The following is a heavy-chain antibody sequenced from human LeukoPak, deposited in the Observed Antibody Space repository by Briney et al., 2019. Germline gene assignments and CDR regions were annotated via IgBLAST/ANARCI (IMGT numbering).Heavy chain of an antibody. CDR2: INHSGST. V-gene: IGHV4-34*01. CDR1: GGSFSGYY. Sequence: PSETLSLTCAVYGGSFSGYYWSWIRQPPGKGLEWIGEINHSGSTNYNPSLKSRVTMSVDTSKNQFSLKLSSVTAADTAVYYCARETVTSIRKFDYWGQGTLVTVSS. CDR3: ARETVTSIRKFDY. D-gene: IGHD4-17*01. J-gene: IGHJ4*02.